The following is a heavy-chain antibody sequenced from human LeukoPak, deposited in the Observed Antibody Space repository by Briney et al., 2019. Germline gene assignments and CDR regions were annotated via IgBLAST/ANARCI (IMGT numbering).Heavy chain of an antibody. CDR1: GYTFTSYY. D-gene: IGHD3-16*01. Sequence: ASVKVSCKASGYTFTSYYMHWVRQAPGQGLEWMGIINPSGGTTSYAQKFQGRVTMTRDTSTSTVYMELSSLRAEDTAVYYCAKSSVLGGVYYFDYWGQGTLVTVSS. V-gene: IGHV1-46*01. CDR2: INPSGGTT. CDR3: AKSSVLGGVYYFDY. J-gene: IGHJ4*02.